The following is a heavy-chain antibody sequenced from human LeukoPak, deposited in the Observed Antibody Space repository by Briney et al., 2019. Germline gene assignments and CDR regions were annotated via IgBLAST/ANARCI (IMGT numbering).Heavy chain of an antibody. Sequence: ASVKVSCKASGYTFTSYAMHWVRQAPGQRLEWMGWINAGNGNTKYSQKFQGRVSITRDTSASTAYMELSSLRSEDTAVYYCARIKPYYDFWSGYYIRGPFDYWGQGTLVTVSS. CDR2: INAGNGNT. V-gene: IGHV1-3*01. D-gene: IGHD3-3*01. CDR3: ARIKPYYDFWSGYYIRGPFDY. CDR1: GYTFTSYA. J-gene: IGHJ4*02.